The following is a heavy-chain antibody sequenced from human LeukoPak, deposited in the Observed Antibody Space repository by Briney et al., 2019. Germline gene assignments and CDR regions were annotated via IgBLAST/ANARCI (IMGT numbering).Heavy chain of an antibody. CDR1: GFSFSTYS. V-gene: IGHV3-48*01. D-gene: IGHD5-12*01. Sequence: GGPLRLSCAASGFSFSTYSMNWFGQPPGRGLEWVSYISSSSSTIYYADYVKGRFTISRDNSKNTLFLQMSSLRAEDTAVYYCAKDRGPYSGYDSFFGFWGQGTLVTVSS. CDR2: ISSSSSTI. J-gene: IGHJ4*02. CDR3: AKDRGPYSGYDSFFGF.